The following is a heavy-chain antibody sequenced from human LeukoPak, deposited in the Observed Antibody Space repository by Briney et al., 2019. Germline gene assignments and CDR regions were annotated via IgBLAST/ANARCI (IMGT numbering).Heavy chain of an antibody. CDR2: LTSSGDRT. J-gene: IGHJ4*02. CDR1: GFTFSGYA. Sequence: GGSLRLSCAASGFTFSGYAMSWVRQAPGKGLEWVSCLTSSGDRTYYADSVKGRFNISRDNSKNTLYLQMNSLRAGDTAKYYCAKDRGGSTCAYFDYWGQGTLVTVSS. CDR3: AKDRGGSTCAYFDY. D-gene: IGHD2-15*01. V-gene: IGHV3-23*01.